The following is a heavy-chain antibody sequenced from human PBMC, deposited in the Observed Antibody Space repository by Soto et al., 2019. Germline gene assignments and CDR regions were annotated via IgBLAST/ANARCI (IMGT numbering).Heavy chain of an antibody. J-gene: IGHJ4*02. CDR2: ISSDESNK. CDR3: AKDGNTLRFLEWLSHLDH. Sequence: QVQLVESGGGVVQPGRSLRLSCAASGFSFNTYAIHWVRQAPGKGLEWVAVISSDESNKYYGDSVKGRFSVSRDNSKNTLYLQMNNLRADDTAVYYCAKDGNTLRFLEWLSHLDHWGQGTLVTVSS. CDR1: GFSFNTYA. D-gene: IGHD3-3*01. V-gene: IGHV3-30*18.